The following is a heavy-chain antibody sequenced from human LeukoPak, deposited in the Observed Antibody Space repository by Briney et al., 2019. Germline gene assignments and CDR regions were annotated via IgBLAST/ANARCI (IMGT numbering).Heavy chain of an antibody. CDR3: ATDLSGLMDV. CDR2: INAGNGNT. Sequence: ASVKVSCKASGYTFTSYAMHWVRQAPGQRLEWMGWINAGNGNTKYSQKFQGRVTMTEDTSTDTAYMELSSLRSEDTAVYYCATDLSGLMDVWGKGTTVTVSS. CDR1: GYTFTSYA. J-gene: IGHJ6*04. D-gene: IGHD3-16*02. V-gene: IGHV1-3*01.